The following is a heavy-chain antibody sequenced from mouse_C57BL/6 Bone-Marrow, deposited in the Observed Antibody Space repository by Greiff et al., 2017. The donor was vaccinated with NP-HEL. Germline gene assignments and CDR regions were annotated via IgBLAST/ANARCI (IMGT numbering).Heavy chain of an antibody. Sequence: DVKLVESGGGLVQSGRSLRLSCATSGFTFSDFYMEWVRQAPGKGLEWIAASRNKANDYTTEYSASVKGRFIVSRDTSQSILYLQMNALRAEDTAIYYCARDAGVARYFDVWGTGTTVTVSS. CDR2: SRNKANDYTT. D-gene: IGHD1-1*02. CDR3: ARDAGVARYFDV. V-gene: IGHV7-1*01. J-gene: IGHJ1*03. CDR1: GFTFSDFY.